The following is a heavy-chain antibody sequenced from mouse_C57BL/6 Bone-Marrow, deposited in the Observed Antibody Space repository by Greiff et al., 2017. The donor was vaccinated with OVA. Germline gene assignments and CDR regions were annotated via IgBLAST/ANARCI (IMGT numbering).Heavy chain of an antibody. J-gene: IGHJ2*01. CDR3: TPAYYSNYASY. CDR2: IDPEDGDT. D-gene: IGHD2-5*01. Sequence: VQLQQSGAELVRPGALVKLSCTASGFNIKDYYMHWVKQRPEQGLEWIGRIDPEDGDTEYAPKFQGKATMTADTSSNTAYLQLSSLTSEDTAVYYCTPAYYSNYASYWGQGTTLTVSS. CDR1: GFNIKDYY. V-gene: IGHV14-1*01.